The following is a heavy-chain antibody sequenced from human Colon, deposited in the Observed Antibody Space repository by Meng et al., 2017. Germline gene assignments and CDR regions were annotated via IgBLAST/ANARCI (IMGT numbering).Heavy chain of an antibody. Sequence: GEGLLKLSETLSLPCRCSVGPFRGFYWSWIRQPPGKGLEWIGEIDHFGISNYNSSLKGRLTMSVDTSKKQISLTLTSVTAADTAVYYCAAGLRHGDWFDPWGPGTLVTVSS. D-gene: IGHD4-17*01. CDR2: IDHFGIS. CDR3: AAGLRHGDWFDP. CDR1: VGPFRGFY. V-gene: IGHV4-34*01. J-gene: IGHJ5*02.